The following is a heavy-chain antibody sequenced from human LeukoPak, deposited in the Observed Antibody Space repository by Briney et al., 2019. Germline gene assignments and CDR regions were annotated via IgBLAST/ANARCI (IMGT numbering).Heavy chain of an antibody. Sequence: SVKVSCKASGGTFSSYAISWVRQAPGQGLEWMGGVIPIFGTANYAQKFQGRVTITADKSTSTAYMELSSLRSEDTAVYYCARLGYCSSTSCHNYDYWGQGTLATVSS. CDR1: GGTFSSYA. D-gene: IGHD2-2*01. J-gene: IGHJ4*02. V-gene: IGHV1-69*06. CDR2: VIPIFGTA. CDR3: ARLGYCSSTSCHNYDY.